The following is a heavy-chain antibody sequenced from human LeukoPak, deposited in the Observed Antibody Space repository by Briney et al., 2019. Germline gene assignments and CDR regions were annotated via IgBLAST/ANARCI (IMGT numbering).Heavy chain of an antibody. D-gene: IGHD1-26*01. CDR1: GYTFSSYY. V-gene: IGHV1-46*01. CDR3: ARDWSSYSRADYFDY. J-gene: IGHJ4*02. Sequence: ASVKVSCKASGYTFSSYYMHWVRQAPGQGLEWMGVINPSDDSTTYAQKFQGRVTVTRDTSTSTVYMEVSSLRSEDTAVYYCARDWSSYSRADYFDYWGQGTLVTVSS. CDR2: INPSDDST.